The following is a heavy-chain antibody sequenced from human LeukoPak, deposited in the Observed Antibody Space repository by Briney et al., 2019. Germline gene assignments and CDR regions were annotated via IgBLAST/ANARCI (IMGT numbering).Heavy chain of an antibody. V-gene: IGHV4-34*01. J-gene: IGHJ4*02. CDR2: INHSGST. Sequence: SETLSLTCAVYGGSFSGYYWSWIRQPPGKGLEWIGEINHSGSTNYNPSLKSRVTISVDTSKNQFSLKLSSVTAADTAGYYCARPGAARRDGGFDYWGQGTLVTVSS. CDR3: ARPGAARRDGGFDY. D-gene: IGHD6-6*01. CDR1: GGSFSGYY.